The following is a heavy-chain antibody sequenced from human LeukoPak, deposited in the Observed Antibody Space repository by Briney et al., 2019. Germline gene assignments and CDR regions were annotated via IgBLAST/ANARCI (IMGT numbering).Heavy chain of an antibody. CDR2: IKQDGSEK. CDR1: GFTFSSYW. V-gene: IGHV3-7*01. J-gene: IGHJ6*02. Sequence: GGSLRLSCAASGFTFSSYWMSWVRQAPGKGLEWVANIKQDGSEKYYVDSVKGRFTISRDNAKNSLYLQMNSLRAEDTAVYYCARDVPDRFGDGYYYGMDVWGQGTTVTVSS. D-gene: IGHD3-10*01. CDR3: ARDVPDRFGDGYYYGMDV.